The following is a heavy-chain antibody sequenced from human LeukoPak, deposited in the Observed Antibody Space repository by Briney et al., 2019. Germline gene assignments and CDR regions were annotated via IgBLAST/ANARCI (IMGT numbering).Heavy chain of an antibody. CDR1: GYTFTGYY. CDR2: INPNSGGT. J-gene: IGHJ4*02. Sequence: ASVKVSCKASGYTFTGYYMHWVRQAPGQGLGWMGWINPNSGGTNYAQKFQGRVTMTRDTSISTAYMELSRLRSDDTAVYYCAREDPTADYPLDYWGQGTLVTVSS. CDR3: AREDPTADYPLDY. V-gene: IGHV1-2*02. D-gene: IGHD4-17*01.